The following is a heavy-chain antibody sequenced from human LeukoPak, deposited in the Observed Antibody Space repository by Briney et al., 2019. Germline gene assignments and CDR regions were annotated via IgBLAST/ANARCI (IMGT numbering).Heavy chain of an antibody. V-gene: IGHV4-61*08. J-gene: IGHJ4*02. D-gene: IGHD3-22*01. CDR1: GASISGSGYY. CDR2: IYYSGST. Sequence: SETLSLTCAVSGASISGSGYYWSWIRQPPGKGLEWIGYIYYSGSTNYNPSLKSRVTISVETSKNQFSLKLSSVTAADTAVYYCARVTGYMIEDYFDYWGQGVLVTVSA. CDR3: ARVTGYMIEDYFDY.